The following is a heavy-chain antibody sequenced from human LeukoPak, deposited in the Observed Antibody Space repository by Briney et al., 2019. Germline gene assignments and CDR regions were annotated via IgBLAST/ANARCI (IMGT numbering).Heavy chain of an antibody. CDR3: AKGPDSSGYYSLDY. J-gene: IGHJ4*02. V-gene: IGHV3-23*01. Sequence: PGGSLRLSCAASGFTFSNYAMSWVRQAPGKGLEWVSTISGSGDSAYYADSVKGRFTISRDNSKNTLYLQMNSLRAEDTAVYYCAKGPDSSGYYSLDYWGQGTLVTVSS. CDR2: ISGSGDSA. CDR1: GFTFSNYA. D-gene: IGHD3-22*01.